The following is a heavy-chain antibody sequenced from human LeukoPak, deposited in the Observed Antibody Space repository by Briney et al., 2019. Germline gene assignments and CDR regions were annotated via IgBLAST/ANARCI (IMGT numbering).Heavy chain of an antibody. CDR3: ARQHSSGLDY. Sequence: SETLSLTCTVSGGSISSTTYHWGWLRQPPGEGLEWLGNIYYTGGTYYKPSLKSRVIISLDTSTHQFSLKLNSVTAADTAMYYCARQHSSGLDYWGQGTLVTVSS. CDR1: GGSISSTTYH. D-gene: IGHD6-19*01. CDR2: IYYTGGT. V-gene: IGHV4-39*01. J-gene: IGHJ4*02.